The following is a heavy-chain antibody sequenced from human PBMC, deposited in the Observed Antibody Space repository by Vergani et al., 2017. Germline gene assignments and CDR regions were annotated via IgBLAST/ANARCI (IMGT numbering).Heavy chain of an antibody. J-gene: IGHJ6*02. D-gene: IGHD3-22*01. CDR1: GGSISSYY. Sequence: QVQLQESGPGLVKPSETLSLTCTVSGGSISSYYWSWIRQPPGKGLEWIGYIYYSGSTNYNPSLKSRVTISVDTSKNQFSRKLSSVTAADTAMYYCARGDHYYDSSGYYYYYYGMDVWGQGTTVTVSS. CDR2: IYYSGST. CDR3: ARGDHYYDSSGYYYYYYGMDV. V-gene: IGHV4-59*01.